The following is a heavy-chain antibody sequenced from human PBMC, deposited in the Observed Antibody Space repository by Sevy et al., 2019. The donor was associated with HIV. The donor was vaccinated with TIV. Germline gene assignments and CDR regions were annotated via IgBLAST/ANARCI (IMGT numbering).Heavy chain of an antibody. CDR3: AREGCSKPHDY. D-gene: IGHD2-2*01. CDR2: FSFGCGKI. J-gene: IGHJ4*02. Sequence: GGCLRLSCAASGFTFSNYAMSWVRQAPGKGLEWVSTFSFGCGKINYADSVKGRFTISRDNPKNTLYLQMNSLRAEDTALYYCAREGCSKPHDYWGQGTLVTVSS. V-gene: IGHV3-23*01. CDR1: GFTFSNYA.